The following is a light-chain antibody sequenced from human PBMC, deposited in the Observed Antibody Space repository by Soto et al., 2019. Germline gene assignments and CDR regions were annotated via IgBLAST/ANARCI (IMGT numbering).Light chain of an antibody. CDR3: SLNVGSTFYV. Sequence: HSVLTKPPSASGSPGQSVTISCTGTDSDIGGYNYVSWYQQHPGKAPKLMIFEVSKRPSGVPGRFSGSKSGNTASLTVSGLQAEDEADYYCSLNVGSTFYVFGTGTKVTVL. CDR2: EVS. J-gene: IGLJ1*01. CDR1: DSDIGGYNY. V-gene: IGLV2-8*01.